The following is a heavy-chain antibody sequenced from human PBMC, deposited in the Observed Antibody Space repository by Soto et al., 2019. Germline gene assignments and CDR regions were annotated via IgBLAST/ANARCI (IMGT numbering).Heavy chain of an antibody. V-gene: IGHV3-23*01. CDR3: AKSALAAAGTGPFDY. J-gene: IGHJ4*02. Sequence: EVQLLESGGGLIQPGGSLRLSCAASGFTFSSSAMSWVRQALGKGLEWVSTISGSDGKTNYADSVKGRFTISRDNSMNTLYLQMNSLGAEDTAVYYCAKSALAAAGTGPFDYWGQGTLVTVSS. CDR1: GFTFSSSA. CDR2: ISGSDGKT. D-gene: IGHD6-13*01.